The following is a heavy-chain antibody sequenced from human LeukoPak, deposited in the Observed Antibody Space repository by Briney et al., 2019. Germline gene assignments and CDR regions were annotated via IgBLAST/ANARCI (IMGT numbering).Heavy chain of an antibody. CDR1: GGSISSYY. V-gene: IGHV4-59*01. D-gene: IGHD1-26*01. Sequence: SETLSLTCTVSGGSISSYYWSWIRQPPGKGLEWIGYIYYSGSTNYNPSLKSRVTILVDTSKNQFSLKLSSVTAADTAVYYCASFPGTSRFEFWGRGTLVTVSS. CDR3: ASFPGTSRFEF. J-gene: IGHJ4*02. CDR2: IYYSGST.